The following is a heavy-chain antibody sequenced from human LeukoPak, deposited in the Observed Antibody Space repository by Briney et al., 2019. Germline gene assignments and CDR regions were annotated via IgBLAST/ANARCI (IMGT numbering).Heavy chain of an antibody. Sequence: SETLSLICTVSGGSVSSGSYYWSWIRQPPGKGLEWIGYIYYSGSTNYNPSLKSRVTISVDTSKNQFSLKLSSVTAADTAVYYCAREGYYGSGSYYNMWYFDYWGQGTLVTVSS. CDR3: AREGYYGSGSYYNMWYFDY. CDR1: GGSVSSGSYY. D-gene: IGHD3-10*01. CDR2: IYYSGST. V-gene: IGHV4-61*01. J-gene: IGHJ4*02.